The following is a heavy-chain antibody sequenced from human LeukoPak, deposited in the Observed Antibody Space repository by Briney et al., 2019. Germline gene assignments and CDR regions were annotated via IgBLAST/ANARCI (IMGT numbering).Heavy chain of an antibody. CDR3: AKLSGGVGYNPDY. J-gene: IGHJ4*02. D-gene: IGHD5-24*01. CDR1: GLTFSSYA. CDR2: ISGSGGDT. V-gene: IGHV3-23*01. Sequence: GGSLRLSCAASGLTFSSYAMSWVRQAPGKGLEWVSAISGSGGDTYYADSVKGRFTISRDNTKNTLYLQMNSLRAEDTAVYYCAKLSGGVGYNPDYRGQGTLVTVSS.